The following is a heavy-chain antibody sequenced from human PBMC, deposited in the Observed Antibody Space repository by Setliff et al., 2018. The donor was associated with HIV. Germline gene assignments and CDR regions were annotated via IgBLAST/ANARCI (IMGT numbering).Heavy chain of an antibody. Sequence: SVKVSCKASGGSFSSYSISWVRQAPGQGLEWMGGIIPIFGTGNYAPKFQGRVTITTDESTSTAYMELSSLRSEDTAVYYCARVYEYSDSFPPAGWFDPWGQGTLVTVSS. CDR2: IIPIFGTG. J-gene: IGHJ5*02. D-gene: IGHD6-6*01. CDR3: ARVYEYSDSFPPAGWFDP. V-gene: IGHV1-69*05. CDR1: GGSFSSYS.